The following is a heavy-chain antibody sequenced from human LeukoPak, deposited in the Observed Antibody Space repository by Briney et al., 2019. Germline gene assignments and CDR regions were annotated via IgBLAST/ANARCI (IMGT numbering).Heavy chain of an antibody. Sequence: PGGPRRLSCAASGFTFSSYAMHWVRKAPGKGLEWVAVISYDGSNKYYADSVKGRFTISRDDFKKTLYLQMNSLRAEDTAVYYCAREGQPYNWFDPWGQGTLVTVSS. CDR1: GFTFSSYA. CDR3: AREGQPYNWFDP. CDR2: ISYDGSNK. V-gene: IGHV3-30*01. J-gene: IGHJ5*02. D-gene: IGHD6-13*01.